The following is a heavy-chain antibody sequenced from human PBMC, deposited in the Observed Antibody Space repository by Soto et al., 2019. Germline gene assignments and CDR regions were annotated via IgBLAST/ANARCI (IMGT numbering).Heavy chain of an antibody. CDR1: GGTFSSLA. J-gene: IGHJ4*02. CDR2: LVPVFGTA. V-gene: IGHV1-69*06. D-gene: IGHD1-26*01. CDR3: ARDFRSGSHYVPYYLDY. Sequence: QVQLVQSGAEVKKPGSSVKVSCKASGGTFSSLAISWVRQAPGQGLEWMGGLVPVFGTANYAQKFQDRVTITADKSTSTSYMELSSLRSEDTAVYYCARDFRSGSHYVPYYLDYWGQGTLFTVPS.